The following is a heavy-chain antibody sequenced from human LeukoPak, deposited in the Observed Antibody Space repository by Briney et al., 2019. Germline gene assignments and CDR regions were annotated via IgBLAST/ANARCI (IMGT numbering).Heavy chain of an antibody. CDR1: GGSITSSGYY. CDR3: ARTYRSPRLNWFDP. D-gene: IGHD3-16*02. CDR2: IYYTGSS. Sequence: SETLSLTCAVSGGSITSSGYYWGWIRQPPGKGLEWVGTIYYTGSSYYNPSLKSRVTISVDTSKNQFSLKMRSVTAADTATYYCARTYRSPRLNWFDPWGQGTLVTVSS. V-gene: IGHV4-39*07. J-gene: IGHJ5*02.